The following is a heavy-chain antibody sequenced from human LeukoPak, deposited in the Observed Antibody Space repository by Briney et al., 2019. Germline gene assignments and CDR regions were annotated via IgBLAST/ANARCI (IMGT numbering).Heavy chain of an antibody. Sequence: GGSLRLSCAASGFTFSSYSMNWVRQAPGKGLEWVSSISSSSSYIYYADSVKGRFTISIDNAKNSLYLQMNSLRAEDTAVYYCAREWRYGYSYDYWGQGTLVTVSS. V-gene: IGHV3-21*01. CDR2: ISSSSSYI. CDR3: AREWRYGYSYDY. CDR1: GFTFSSYS. D-gene: IGHD2-15*01. J-gene: IGHJ4*02.